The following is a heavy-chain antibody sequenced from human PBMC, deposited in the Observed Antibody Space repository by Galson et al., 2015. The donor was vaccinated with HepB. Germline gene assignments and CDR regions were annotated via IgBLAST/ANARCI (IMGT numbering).Heavy chain of an antibody. Sequence: SLRLSCAASGFNFSSYTMNWVRQVPGKGLEWVSSITSSSRYIYYADSVKGRFTVSRDNAKNSLYLQMNSLGAEDTAVYYCARDREVGPSLEGFDIWGQGTRVTVSS. D-gene: IGHD1-26*01. CDR3: ARDREVGPSLEGFDI. CDR1: GFNFSSYT. J-gene: IGHJ3*02. CDR2: ITSSSRYI. V-gene: IGHV3-21*01.